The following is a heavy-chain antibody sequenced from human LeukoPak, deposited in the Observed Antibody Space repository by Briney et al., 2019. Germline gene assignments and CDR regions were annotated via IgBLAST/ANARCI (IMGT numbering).Heavy chain of an antibody. V-gene: IGHV3-74*01. CDR2: INSDGDIT. CDR1: GFSFSRYW. D-gene: IGHD2-15*01. CDR3: AKSCGGTCYYYGMDV. J-gene: IGHJ6*02. Sequence: GGSLRLSCAASGFSFSRYWMHWVRQAPGKGLVWVSRINSDGDITSYADSVKGRFSITRDNAKNTLYLQMYSLRAEDTAVYYCAKSCGGTCYYYGMDVWGQGTTVTVSS.